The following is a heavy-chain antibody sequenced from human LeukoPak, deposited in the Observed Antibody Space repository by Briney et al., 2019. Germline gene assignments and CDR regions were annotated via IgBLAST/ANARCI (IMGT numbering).Heavy chain of an antibody. Sequence: PSETLSLTCTVSGGSISSYYWSWIRQPPGKGLEWIGYIYHSGSTYYNPSLKSRVTISVDRSKNQFSLKLSSVTAADTAVYYCARDALYCSSSSCYRYWYFDLWGRGTLVTVSS. D-gene: IGHD2-2*01. CDR1: GGSISSYY. CDR2: IYHSGST. V-gene: IGHV4-59*12. CDR3: ARDALYCSSSSCYRYWYFDL. J-gene: IGHJ2*01.